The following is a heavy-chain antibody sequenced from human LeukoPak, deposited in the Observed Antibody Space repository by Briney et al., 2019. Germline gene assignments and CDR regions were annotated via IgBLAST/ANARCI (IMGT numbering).Heavy chain of an antibody. CDR1: GFTFDDYA. V-gene: IGHV3-9*01. Sequence: PGGSLRLSCAASGFTFDDYAMLWVRQAPGKGLEWVSGISWNSGSIGYADSVKGRFTISRDNAKNSLYLQMNSLRAEDTALYYCAKAGGGYYGSGSYPGVAFDIWGQGTMVTVSS. CDR2: ISWNSGSI. J-gene: IGHJ3*02. D-gene: IGHD3-10*01. CDR3: AKAGGGYYGSGSYPGVAFDI.